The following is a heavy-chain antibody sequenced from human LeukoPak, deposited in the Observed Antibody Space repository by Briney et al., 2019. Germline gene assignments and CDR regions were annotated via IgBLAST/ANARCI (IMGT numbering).Heavy chain of an antibody. CDR2: ICAYSGNT. Sequence: ASVKVSCKASGYTFTSYGINWVRQAPGQGLEWMGWICAYSGNTNYAQKLQGRVTMTTDTSTGTAYMELRSLRSDDTAVYYCARASRAEQLAGSDVRGKGTTVTVSS. J-gene: IGHJ6*04. D-gene: IGHD6-6*01. V-gene: IGHV1-18*01. CDR1: GYTFTSYG. CDR3: ARASRAEQLAGSDV.